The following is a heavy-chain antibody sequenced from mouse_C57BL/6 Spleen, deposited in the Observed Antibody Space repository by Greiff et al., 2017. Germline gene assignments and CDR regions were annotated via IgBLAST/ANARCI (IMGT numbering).Heavy chain of an antibody. CDR3: ARNYCDY. V-gene: IGHV1-59*01. CDR1: GYTFTSYW. Sequence: QVQLQQPGAELVRPGTSVKLSCKASGYTFTSYWMHWVKQRPGQGLEWIGVIDPSDSYTNYNQKFKGKATLTVDTSSSTAYMQLSSLTSEDSAVYYCARNYCDYWGQGTTLTVSS. J-gene: IGHJ2*01. CDR2: IDPSDSYT.